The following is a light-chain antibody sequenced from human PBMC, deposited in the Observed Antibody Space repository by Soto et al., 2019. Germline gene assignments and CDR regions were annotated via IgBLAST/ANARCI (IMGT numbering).Light chain of an antibody. CDR2: SNH. J-gene: IGLJ1*01. Sequence: QSAVTQSPSASGTPGQRVTISCSGSSSNIGRNAVNWYQKVPGTAPKLLIYSNHQRPSGVPDRFSDSKSGTSASLAISGLQSEDEAEYYCAAWDDRLNTYVFGSGTKVTVL. V-gene: IGLV1-44*01. CDR1: SSNIGRNA. CDR3: AAWDDRLNTYV.